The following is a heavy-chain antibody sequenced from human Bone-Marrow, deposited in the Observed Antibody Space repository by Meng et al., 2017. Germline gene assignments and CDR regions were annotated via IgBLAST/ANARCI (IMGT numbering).Heavy chain of an antibody. CDR1: GFTFSSYW. CDR2: NNSDGSST. J-gene: IGHJ4*02. D-gene: IGHD2-15*01. V-gene: IGHV3-74*01. CDR3: ARDHDVALIRWSPPPHACDI. Sequence: GESLKISCAASGFTFSSYWMHWVRQAPGKGLVWVSRNNSDGSSTSYADSGKGRFPISRDNTKNTLYLQMNSLRAEDTAVDYCARDHDVALIRWSPPPHACDIWGQGTLVTGSS.